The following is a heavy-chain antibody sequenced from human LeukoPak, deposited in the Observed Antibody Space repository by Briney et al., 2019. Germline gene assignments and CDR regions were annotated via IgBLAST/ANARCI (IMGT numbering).Heavy chain of an antibody. V-gene: IGHV3-21*01. D-gene: IGHD6-13*01. CDR2: ISGSGGTT. J-gene: IGHJ4*02. Sequence: GGSLRLSCAASGFTFTNYAMNWVRQAPGKGLEWVSSISGSGGTTYYADSVKGRFTISRDNAKNSLYLQMNSLRAEDAAVYYCARDPEAAAGTCDYWGQGTLVTVSS. CDR1: GFTFTNYA. CDR3: ARDPEAAAGTCDY.